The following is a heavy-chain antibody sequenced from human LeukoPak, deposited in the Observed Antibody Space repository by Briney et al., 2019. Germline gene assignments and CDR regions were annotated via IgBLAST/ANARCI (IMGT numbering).Heavy chain of an antibody. J-gene: IGHJ5*02. Sequence: SETLSLTCTVSGGSISSSSYYWGWIRQPPGKGLEWIGSIYYSGSTYYNPSLKSRVTISVDTSKNQFSLKLSSVTAADTAVYYCARRLLLWFGETNWFDPWGQGTLVTVSS. CDR2: IYYSGST. V-gene: IGHV4-39*01. CDR1: GGSISSSSYY. CDR3: ARRLLLWFGETNWFDP. D-gene: IGHD3-10*01.